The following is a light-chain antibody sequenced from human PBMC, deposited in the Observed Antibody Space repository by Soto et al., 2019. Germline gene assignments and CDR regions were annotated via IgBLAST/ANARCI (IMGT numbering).Light chain of an antibody. CDR1: SSDVGAYNY. J-gene: IGLJ1*01. V-gene: IGLV2-14*03. Sequence: QSVLTQPASVSGSPGQSITISCTGTSSDVGAYNYVAWYQHHPGKVPKLMIYDVTNRPSGVSGRFSGSKSGNTASLTISGLQAEDEADYYCSSYTSSRTLVFGSGTKVTVL. CDR3: SSYTSSRTLV. CDR2: DVT.